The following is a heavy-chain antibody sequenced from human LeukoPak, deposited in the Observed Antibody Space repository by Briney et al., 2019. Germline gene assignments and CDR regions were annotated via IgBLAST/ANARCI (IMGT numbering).Heavy chain of an antibody. CDR1: GYTFTSYD. J-gene: IGHJ4*02. CDR2: MNPNSGNT. CDR3: ARPFPDSSGTFSY. D-gene: IGHD3-22*01. V-gene: IGHV1-8*01. Sequence: ASVKVSCKASGYTFTSYDINWVRQATGQGLEWMRWMNPNSGNTGYAQKFQGRVTMTRNTSISTAYMELSSLRSEDTAVYYCARPFPDSSGTFSYWGQGTLVTVSS.